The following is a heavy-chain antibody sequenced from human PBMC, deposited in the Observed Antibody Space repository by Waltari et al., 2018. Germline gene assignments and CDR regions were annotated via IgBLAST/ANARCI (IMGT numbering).Heavy chain of an antibody. V-gene: IGHV4-34*01. D-gene: IGHD2-2*01. CDR3: ARSKDCSSTSCSDAFDI. CDR1: GGYYSGYY. J-gene: IGHJ3*02. CDR2: INHSGST. Sequence: QVQLQQWGAGLLKPSETLSLTCAVYGGYYSGYYWSWIRRPPGKGLEWIGEINHSGSTNYNPSLKSRVTISVDTSKNQFSLMLSSVTAADTAVYYCARSKDCSSTSCSDAFDIWGQGTMVTVSS.